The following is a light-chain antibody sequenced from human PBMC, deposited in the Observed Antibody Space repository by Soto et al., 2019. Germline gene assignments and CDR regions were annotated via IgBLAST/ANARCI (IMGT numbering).Light chain of an antibody. CDR2: RNN. CDR3: AAWDDSLSGLNYV. J-gene: IGLJ1*01. CDR1: SSNIGSNY. V-gene: IGLV1-47*01. Sequence: QSVLTQPPSASGTPGQRVTISCSGSSSNIGSNYVYWYQQLPGTAPKLLIYRNNQRPSGVPDRFSGSKSGTSASLAISGLRSADEADYYCAAWDDSLSGLNYVFGTGTKLTVL.